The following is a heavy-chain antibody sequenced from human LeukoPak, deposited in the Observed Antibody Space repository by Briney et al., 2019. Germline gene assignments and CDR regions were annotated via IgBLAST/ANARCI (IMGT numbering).Heavy chain of an antibody. CDR3: ARSPLWFGESYYYYGMDV. J-gene: IGHJ6*02. V-gene: IGHV4-59*08. D-gene: IGHD3-10*01. Sequence: SETLSLTCTVSGGSISSYYWSWIRQPPGKGLEWIGYIYYSGSTNYYPSLKSRVTISVDTSKNQFSPQLSSVTAAGTAVYYCARSPLWFGESYYYYGMDVWGQGTTVTVSS. CDR1: GGSISSYY. CDR2: IYYSGST.